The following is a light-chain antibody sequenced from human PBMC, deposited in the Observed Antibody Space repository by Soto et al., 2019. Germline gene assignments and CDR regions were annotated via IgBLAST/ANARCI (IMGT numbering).Light chain of an antibody. J-gene: IGKJ5*01. Sequence: IVLTQSPGTLSLSPGDTSTLSCMASQTITSTFLAWYQQKPGQAPRLLMSGTYNRATGTPDRFSGSGSGTDFTLTISRLEPEDFAVYYCQQYGSPPITFGQGTRLEIK. CDR3: QQYGSPPIT. CDR2: GTY. CDR1: QTITSTF. V-gene: IGKV3-20*01.